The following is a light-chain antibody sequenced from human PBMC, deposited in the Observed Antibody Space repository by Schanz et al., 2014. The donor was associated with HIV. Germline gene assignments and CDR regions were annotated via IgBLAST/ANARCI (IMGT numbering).Light chain of an antibody. CDR3: QQYATSAFT. J-gene: IGKJ3*01. Sequence: EIVMTQSPATLSVSPGERATLSCRASQSVSSSYLAWYQQKPGQAPRLLIYGASSRATGIPDRFSGSGSGTDFTLTISRLEPEDFAVYFCQQYATSAFTFGPGTKVDIK. CDR2: GAS. CDR1: QSVSSSY. V-gene: IGKV3-20*01.